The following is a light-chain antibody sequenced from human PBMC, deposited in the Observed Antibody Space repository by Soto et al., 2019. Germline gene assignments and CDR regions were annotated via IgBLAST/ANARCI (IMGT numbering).Light chain of an antibody. Sequence: EVVVTQSPATLSVAPGESATFSCRTSQSVSTNVAWYQHRPGQPPRLLIYGTSTRATGIPARFSGSGSRTKFTLTISSLQSEDFALYYCLQYNNTPPYIFGQGTQL. CDR2: GTS. CDR3: LQYNNTPPYI. J-gene: IGKJ2*01. CDR1: QSVSTN. V-gene: IGKV3D-15*01.